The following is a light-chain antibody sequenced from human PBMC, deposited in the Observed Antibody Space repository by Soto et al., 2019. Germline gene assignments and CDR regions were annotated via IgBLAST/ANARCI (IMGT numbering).Light chain of an antibody. Sequence: VLPQSPRTQSLSPGKRAPLSCMASQCLATTALVWYQQKTGQPPRLVIHGTFSTATRIPARFSGSESGTDCTLPISRREPEDSAVYYCQQYTSPPYPFRRGTRLEIQ. J-gene: IGKJ5*01. CDR3: QQYTSPPYP. CDR2: GTF. CDR1: QCLATTA. V-gene: IGKV3-20*01.